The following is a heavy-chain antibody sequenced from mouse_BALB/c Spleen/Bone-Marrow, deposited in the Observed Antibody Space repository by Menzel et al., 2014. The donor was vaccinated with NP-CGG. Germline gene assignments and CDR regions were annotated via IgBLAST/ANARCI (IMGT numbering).Heavy chain of an antibody. V-gene: IGHV10-1*02. D-gene: IGHD1-1*01. CDR3: VRHPYYYGSSYYAMDY. Sequence: VQLKHSGGGLVQPKGSLKLSCAASGFTFNTYAMNWVRQAPGKGLEWVARIRSKSNNYATYYADSVKDRFTISRDDAQSMLYLQMSNLKTEDTAMYYCVRHPYYYGSSYYAMDYWGQGTSGTISS. CDR1: GFTFNTYA. J-gene: IGHJ4*01. CDR2: IRSKSNNYAT.